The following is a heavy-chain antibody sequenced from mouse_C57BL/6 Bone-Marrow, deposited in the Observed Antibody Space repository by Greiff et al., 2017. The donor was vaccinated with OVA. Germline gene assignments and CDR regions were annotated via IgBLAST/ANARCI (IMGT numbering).Heavy chain of an antibody. CDR3: TRDDYDSWFAY. J-gene: IGHJ3*01. D-gene: IGHD2-4*01. CDR1: GYTFTSYW. Sequence: EVHLVESGTVLARPGASVKMSCKTSGYTFTSYWMHWVKQRPGQGLEWIGAIYPGNSDTSYNQKFKGKVKLTAVTSASTAYMELSSLKNEDSAVYYCTRDDYDSWFAYWGQGTLVTVSA. V-gene: IGHV1-5*01. CDR2: IYPGNSDT.